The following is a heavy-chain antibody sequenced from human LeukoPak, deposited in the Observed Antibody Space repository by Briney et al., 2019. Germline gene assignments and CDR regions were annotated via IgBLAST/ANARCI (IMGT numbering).Heavy chain of an antibody. D-gene: IGHD5-12*01. Sequence: GGSLRLSCAASGFTFSSYAVSWVRQAPGKGLEWVSAISGSGGSTYYADSVKGRFTISRDNAKNSLYLQMNSLRAEDTALYYCAKDRHSGYASLLDYWGQGTLVTVSS. CDR3: AKDRHSGYASLLDY. CDR2: ISGSGGST. CDR1: GFTFSSYA. V-gene: IGHV3-23*01. J-gene: IGHJ4*02.